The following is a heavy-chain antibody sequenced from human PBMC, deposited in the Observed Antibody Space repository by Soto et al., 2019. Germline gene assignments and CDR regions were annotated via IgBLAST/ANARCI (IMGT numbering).Heavy chain of an antibody. CDR3: ARDRTPYCGGDCYSAY. Sequence: ASVKVSCKVSGYTLTELSMHWVRQAPGKGLEWMGGFDPEDGETIYAQKFQGRVTMTEDTSTSTAYMELRSLRSDDTAVYYCARDRTPYCGGDCYSAYWGQGTLVTVSS. D-gene: IGHD2-21*02. V-gene: IGHV1-24*01. CDR1: GYTLTELS. CDR2: FDPEDGET. J-gene: IGHJ4*02.